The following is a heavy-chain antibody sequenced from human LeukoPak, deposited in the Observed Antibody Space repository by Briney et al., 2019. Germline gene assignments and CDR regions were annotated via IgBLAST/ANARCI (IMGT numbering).Heavy chain of an antibody. Sequence: GSLRLSCAASGFSVSSSYISWVRQAPGRGLEWVSVISDDGSSYYADSVKGRFTLSSDNVKNTLYLQMNSLRAEDTAVYHCARDKGSYSADAFDIWGQGTMVTVS. CDR2: ISDDGSS. J-gene: IGHJ3*02. D-gene: IGHD1-26*01. CDR1: GFSVSSSY. V-gene: IGHV3-66*01. CDR3: ARDKGSYSADAFDI.